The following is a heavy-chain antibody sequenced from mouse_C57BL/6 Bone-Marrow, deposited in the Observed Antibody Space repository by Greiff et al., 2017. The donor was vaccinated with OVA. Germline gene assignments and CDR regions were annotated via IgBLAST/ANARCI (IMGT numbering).Heavy chain of an antibody. D-gene: IGHD3-3*01. CDR2: IYPGSGNT. V-gene: IGHV1-84*01. J-gene: IGHJ2*01. Sequence: QVQLQQSGPELVKPGASVKLSCKASGYTFTDYYINWVKQRPGKGLEWIGWIYPGSGNTKYNETFKGKSTLTVDTSSSTAYMQLSSLTSEDSAVYFCASGGWDYFDYGGRGTALTVSA. CDR3: ASGGWDYFDY. CDR1: GYTFTDYY.